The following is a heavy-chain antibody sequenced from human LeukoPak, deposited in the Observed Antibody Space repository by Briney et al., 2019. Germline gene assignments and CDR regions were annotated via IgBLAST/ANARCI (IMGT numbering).Heavy chain of an antibody. Sequence: GGSLRLSCAASGFTFSNYAMNWVRQAPGKGLEWVSGFTNTGGSTYYADSVKGRFTISRDSSKNTLYLQMTNLRAEDTAVYYCAKYVLRDCSSTRCYNNYGLDVWGQGTTVIVSS. V-gene: IGHV3-23*01. CDR2: FTNTGGST. D-gene: IGHD2-2*02. CDR1: GFTFSNYA. J-gene: IGHJ6*02. CDR3: AKYVLRDCSSTRCYNNYGLDV.